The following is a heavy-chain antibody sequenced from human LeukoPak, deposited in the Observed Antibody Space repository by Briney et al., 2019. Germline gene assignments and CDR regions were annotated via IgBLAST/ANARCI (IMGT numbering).Heavy chain of an antibody. CDR2: INHSGST. CDR3: ARVGAVAGTGYYYYMDV. CDR1: GGSFSGYY. J-gene: IGHJ6*03. V-gene: IGHV4-34*01. Sequence: SETLSLTCAVYGGSFSGYYWSWIRQPPGKGLEWIGEINHSGSTNYNPSLKSRVTISVDTSKNQFSLKLSSVTAADTAVYYCARVGAVAGTGYYYYMDVWGKGTTVTISS. D-gene: IGHD6-19*01.